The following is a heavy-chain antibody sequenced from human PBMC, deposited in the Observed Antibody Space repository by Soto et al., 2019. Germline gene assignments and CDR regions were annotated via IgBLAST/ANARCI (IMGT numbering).Heavy chain of an antibody. V-gene: IGHV4-34*01. J-gene: IGHJ5*02. CDR2: INHSGST. D-gene: IGHD1-1*01. CDR1: GGSFSGYY. Sequence: SETLSLTCAVYGGSFSGYYWSWIRQPPGKGLEWIGEINHSGSTNYNPSLKSRVTISVDTSKNQFSLKLSSVTAADTAVYYCARGRTPIRRYNWNDEANWFDPWGQGTLVTVSS. CDR3: ARGRTPIRRYNWNDEANWFDP.